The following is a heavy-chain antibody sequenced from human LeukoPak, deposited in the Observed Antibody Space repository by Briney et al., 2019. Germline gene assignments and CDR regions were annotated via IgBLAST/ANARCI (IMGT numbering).Heavy chain of an antibody. CDR2: IYFTGSA. Sequence: SETLSLTCTVSGGSISPYYWTWIRQSPGKGLESIGYIYFTGSAKYRPSLKRRVTMSLDTSRSQFSLILTSVTASDTAVYYCAREEASVGDYWGQGILVTVSS. CDR3: AREEASVGDY. J-gene: IGHJ4*02. V-gene: IGHV4-59*08. D-gene: IGHD2-21*01. CDR1: GGSISPYY.